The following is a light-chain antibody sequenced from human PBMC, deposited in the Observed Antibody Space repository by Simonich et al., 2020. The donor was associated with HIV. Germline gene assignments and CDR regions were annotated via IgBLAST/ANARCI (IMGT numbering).Light chain of an antibody. CDR3: QQYDDWPRT. J-gene: IGKJ1*01. Sequence: EIVMTQSPATLSVSPGERATLPCRASQSVNSNLAWYQQKPGPAPRLLIYGASTRATGIPARFSGSGSGTEFTLTISSLQSEDFALYYCQQYDDWPRTFGQGTKVEIK. V-gene: IGKV3-15*01. CDR1: QSVNSN. CDR2: GAS.